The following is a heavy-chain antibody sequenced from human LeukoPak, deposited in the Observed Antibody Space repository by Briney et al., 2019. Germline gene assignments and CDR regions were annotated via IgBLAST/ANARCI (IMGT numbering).Heavy chain of an antibody. D-gene: IGHD3-9*01. CDR1: GFTFSSYS. V-gene: IGHV3-21*01. CDR3: ARASSKQLAGYLPDGFDI. Sequence: GGSLRLSCAASGFTFSSYSMNWVRQAPGKGLEWVSSISSSGTYVYCADSVKGRFTISRDNAKNSSSLQMNSLRADDAAVYYCARASSKQLAGYLPDGFDIWGQGTMVTVSS. J-gene: IGHJ3*02. CDR2: ISSSGTYV.